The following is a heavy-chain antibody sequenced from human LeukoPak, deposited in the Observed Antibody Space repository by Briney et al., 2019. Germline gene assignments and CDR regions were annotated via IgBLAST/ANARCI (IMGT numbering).Heavy chain of an antibody. V-gene: IGHV4-4*02. J-gene: IGHJ2*01. CDR2: IYHSGST. CDR3: ARDQDDSSGYHYWYFDL. D-gene: IGHD3-22*01. Sequence: SETLSLTCAVSGGSISSSNWWSWVRQPPGKGLEWIGEIYHSGSTNYNPSLKSRVTISVDKSKNRFSLKLSSVTAADTAVHYCARDQDDSSGYHYWYFDLWGRGTLVTVSS. CDR1: GGSISSSNW.